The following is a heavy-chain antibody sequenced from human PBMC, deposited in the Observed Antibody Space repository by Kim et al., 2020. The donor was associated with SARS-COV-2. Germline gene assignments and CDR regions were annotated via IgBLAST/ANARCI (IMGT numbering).Heavy chain of an antibody. CDR3: PKGVAGWIWDY. CDR2: IAGSYGTT. D-gene: IGHD2-2*03. CDR1: GFTFTGHA. Sequence: GGSLRLSCTTSGFTFTGHAMSWVRHAPGKGLEWVSSIAGSYGTTYYVDSVKGRFSISRDYSKNTLYFQMSAVRADDTAAYYCPKGVAGWIWDYWGQGTLV. J-gene: IGHJ4*02. V-gene: IGHV3-23*01.